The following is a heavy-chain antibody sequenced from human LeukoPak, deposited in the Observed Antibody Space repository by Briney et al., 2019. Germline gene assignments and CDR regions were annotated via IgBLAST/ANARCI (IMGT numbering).Heavy chain of an antibody. CDR3: ARDIGGYYFDY. CDR1: GYTFPGYG. D-gene: IGHD4-23*01. CDR2: INPNSGGT. J-gene: IGHJ4*02. Sequence: ASVKVSCKASGYTFPGYGISWIRQAPGQGLEWMGWINPNSGGTNYAQKFRGRVTMTRDTSISTAYMELSRLRSDDTAVYYCARDIGGYYFDYWGQGTLVTVSS. V-gene: IGHV1-2*02.